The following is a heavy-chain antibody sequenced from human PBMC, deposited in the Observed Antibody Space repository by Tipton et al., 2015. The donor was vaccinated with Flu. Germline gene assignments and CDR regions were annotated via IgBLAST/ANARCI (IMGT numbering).Heavy chain of an antibody. J-gene: IGHJ6*02. CDR2: IYNTWST. Sequence: LSLTCSVSADSISSNYWSWIRQSPGKGLEWIGCIYNTWSTNYNPSLKSRVTISVDTSKNQFSLNLRSVTVADTAVYYCARQDHGLDVWGQGTTVSVS. CDR3: ARQDHGLDV. V-gene: IGHV4-59*08. D-gene: IGHD5-24*01. CDR1: ADSISSNY.